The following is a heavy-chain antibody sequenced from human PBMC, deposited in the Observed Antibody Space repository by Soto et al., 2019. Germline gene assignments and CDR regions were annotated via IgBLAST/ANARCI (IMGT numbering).Heavy chain of an antibody. D-gene: IGHD4-17*01. J-gene: IGHJ4*02. V-gene: IGHV3-15*01. CDR2: IKNKADGGTT. Sequence: GGSLRLSCAASGITFTNALMSWVRQAPGKGLEWVGRIKNKADGGTTDYAAPVRGRFTISRDDSKNTLFLQMNSLETEDTAVYYCTTDPGDYEDFWGRGTLVTVSS. CDR3: TTDPGDYEDF. CDR1: GITFTNAL.